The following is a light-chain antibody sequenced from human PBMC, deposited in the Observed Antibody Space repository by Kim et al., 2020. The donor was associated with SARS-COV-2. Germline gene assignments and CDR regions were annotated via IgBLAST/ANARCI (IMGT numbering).Light chain of an antibody. J-gene: IGKJ1*01. CDR3: QQRSNWPPWT. CDR2: DAS. V-gene: IGKV3-11*01. CDR1: QSVSSY. Sequence: PRETSTLSCRASQSVSSYLAWYQQKPGQAPRLLIYDASNRATGIPARFSGSGSGTDFTLTISSLEPEDFAVYYCQQRSNWPPWTFGQGTKVDIK.